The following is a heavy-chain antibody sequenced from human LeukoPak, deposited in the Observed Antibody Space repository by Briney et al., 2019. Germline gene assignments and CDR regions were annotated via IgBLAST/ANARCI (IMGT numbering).Heavy chain of an antibody. CDR2: ISYSGST. CDR1: GGSISSYY. J-gene: IGHJ3*02. D-gene: IGHD1-26*01. CDR3: ARETRLHSGSYSNDAFDI. Sequence: PSETLSLTCTVSGGSISSYYWSWIRQPPGKGLEWIGYISYSGSTDYNPSLKSRVTISLDTSKSQFSLRLSSVTAADTAVYYCARETRLHSGSYSNDAFDIWGQGTMVTVSS. V-gene: IGHV4-59*01.